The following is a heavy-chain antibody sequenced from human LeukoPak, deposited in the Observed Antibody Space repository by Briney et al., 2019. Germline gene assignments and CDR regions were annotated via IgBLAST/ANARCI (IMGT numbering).Heavy chain of an antibody. Sequence: SQTLSLTCAVSGDSISSGGYSWSWIRQPPGKGLEWIGYIYHTGSTYYNPSLKSRVTISVDRSKNQFSLKLSSVTAADTAVYYCARAWFGQFQYYFDYWGQGTLVTVSS. CDR3: ARAWFGQFQYYFDY. CDR1: GDSISSGGYS. J-gene: IGHJ4*02. CDR2: IYHTGST. D-gene: IGHD3-10*01. V-gene: IGHV4-30-2*01.